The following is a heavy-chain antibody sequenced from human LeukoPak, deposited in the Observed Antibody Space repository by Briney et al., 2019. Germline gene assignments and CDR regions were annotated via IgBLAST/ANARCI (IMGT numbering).Heavy chain of an antibody. J-gene: IGHJ4*02. CDR1: GYTFTSYG. V-gene: IGHV1-18*01. D-gene: IGHD6-13*01. Sequence: ASVKVSCKASGYTFTSYGISWVRQAPGQGLEWMGWISAYNGKTNHAQNFQGRVTMTTDTSTSTAYMELRSLRSDDTAVYHCARDGKQQLGFDYWAREPWSPSPQ. CDR3: ARDGKQQLGFDY. CDR2: ISAYNGKT.